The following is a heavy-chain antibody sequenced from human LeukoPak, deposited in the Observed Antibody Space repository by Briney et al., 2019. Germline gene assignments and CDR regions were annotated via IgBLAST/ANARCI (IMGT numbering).Heavy chain of an antibody. CDR1: GGSITSDDYYSADYY. V-gene: IGHV4-30-4*02. D-gene: IGHD4-11*01. J-gene: IGHJ6*03. CDR2: IYYTGST. CDR3: ARASVTYYYYYYMDV. Sequence: SETLSLTCTVSGGSITSDDYYSADYYWSWIRQPPGKGLEWIGYIYYTGSTYYNPSLKSRVTISVDTSKNQFSLKLSSVTAADTAVYYCARASVTYYYYYYMDVWGKGTTVTVSS.